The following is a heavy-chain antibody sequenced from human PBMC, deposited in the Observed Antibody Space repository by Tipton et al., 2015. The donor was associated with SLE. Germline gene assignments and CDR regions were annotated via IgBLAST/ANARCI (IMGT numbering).Heavy chain of an antibody. CDR2: IHYTGTT. J-gene: IGHJ6*02. V-gene: IGHV4-39*07. CDR1: GGSISSRSHY. CDR3: ASRSFLYGMDV. Sequence: TLSLTCTVSGGSISSRSHYWGWIRQPPGKGLEWIGSIHYTGTTYYSPSLKSRVTISVDASKNQFSLKLSSVTAADTAVYYCASRSFLYGMDVWGQGTTVTVSS.